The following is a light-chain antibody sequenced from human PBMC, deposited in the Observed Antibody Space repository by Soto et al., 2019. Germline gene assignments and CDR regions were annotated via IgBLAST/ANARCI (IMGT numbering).Light chain of an antibody. CDR3: QQYNSYVWT. Sequence: GDRVTITCRASQSISSWLAWYQQKPGKAPKLLIYDASSLESGVPSRFSGSGSGTEFTLTISSLQPDDFATYYCQQYNSYVWTFGQGTKVEIK. J-gene: IGKJ1*01. CDR1: QSISSW. CDR2: DAS. V-gene: IGKV1-5*01.